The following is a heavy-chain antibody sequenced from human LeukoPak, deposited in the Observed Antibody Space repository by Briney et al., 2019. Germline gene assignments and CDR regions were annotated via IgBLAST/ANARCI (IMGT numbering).Heavy chain of an antibody. J-gene: IGHJ4*02. D-gene: IGHD2/OR15-2a*01. CDR1: GFIFSDAW. V-gene: IGHV4-4*02. Sequence: GSLRLSCAASGFIFSDAWMSWVRQPPGKGLEWIGEVDLLGSTNYNPSLGSRVTISIDKSENHVSLKLTSVTAADTAVCYCAREGGPFRPLDYSGQGTLVTVSS. CDR2: VDLLGST. CDR3: AREGGPFRPLDY.